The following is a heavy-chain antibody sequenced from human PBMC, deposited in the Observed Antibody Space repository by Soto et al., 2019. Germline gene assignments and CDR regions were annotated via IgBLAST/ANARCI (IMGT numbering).Heavy chain of an antibody. CDR1: GGSISSSSYY. CDR2: IYYSGST. V-gene: IGHV4-39*01. Sequence: PSDTLSLTCTVSGGSISSSSYYWGWIRQPPGKGLEWIGSIYYSGSTYYNPSLKSRVTISVDTSKNQFSLKLSSVTAADTAVYYCARQSNDYIWGSYRYTDLNFEYWGKGTLVTVST. CDR3: ARQSNDYIWGSYRYTDLNFEY. D-gene: IGHD3-16*02. J-gene: IGHJ4*02.